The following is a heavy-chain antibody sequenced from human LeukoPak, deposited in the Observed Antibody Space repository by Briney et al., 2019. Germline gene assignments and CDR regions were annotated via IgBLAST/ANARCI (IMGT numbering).Heavy chain of an antibody. J-gene: IGHJ5*02. CDR3: AKDIYYDSSGAPGA. CDR2: ISGDGGST. CDR1: GFTFDDYA. Sequence: GGSLRLSCAASGFTFDDYAMHWVRQAPGKGREWVSLISGDGGSTYYADSVKGRFTISRDNSKNSLYLQMNSLRTEDTALYYCAKDIYYDSSGAPGAWGQGTLVTVSS. V-gene: IGHV3-43*02. D-gene: IGHD3-22*01.